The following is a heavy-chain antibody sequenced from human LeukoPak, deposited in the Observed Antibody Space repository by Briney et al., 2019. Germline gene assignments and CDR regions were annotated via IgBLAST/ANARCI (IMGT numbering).Heavy chain of an antibody. Sequence: GGSLRLSCAASGFTFSSYEMNWVRQAPGKGLDWVSYISGSGSTIYYADSVRGRFTISRDNAKESLYLQMSSLRAEDTAVYYCARGLTYFDILTGFHDRLDYFDYWGQGTLVTVSS. V-gene: IGHV3-48*03. J-gene: IGHJ4*02. CDR1: GFTFSSYE. CDR2: ISGSGSTI. CDR3: ARGLTYFDILTGFHDRLDYFDY. D-gene: IGHD3-9*01.